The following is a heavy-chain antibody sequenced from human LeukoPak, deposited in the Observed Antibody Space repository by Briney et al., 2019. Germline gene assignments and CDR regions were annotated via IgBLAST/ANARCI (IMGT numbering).Heavy chain of an antibody. V-gene: IGHV3-48*02. Sequence: GGSLRLSCAVSGFSVSSNYMTWVRRAPGKGLEWVSYISSSSSTIYYADSVKGRFAISRDNAKNSLFLQMSSLRDEDTALYYCARGWAAIPDWGQGTLVTVSS. CDR2: ISSSSSTI. D-gene: IGHD2-21*02. CDR3: ARGWAAIPD. CDR1: GFSVSSNY. J-gene: IGHJ4*02.